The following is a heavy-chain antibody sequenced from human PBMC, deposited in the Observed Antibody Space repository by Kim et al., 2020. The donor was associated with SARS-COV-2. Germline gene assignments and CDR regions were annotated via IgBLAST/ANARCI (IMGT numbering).Heavy chain of an antibody. Sequence: GESLKISCKGSGSTFTSYWIGWVRQMPGQGLEWMGIIYPGDSDTRYSPSIQGHVTISAARSITTAYLQWTSLEASDTAIYYCARLLRPAHMVSIGTGWFDLCGRGTMVTVSS. V-gene: IGHV5-51*01. CDR1: GSTFTSYW. CDR2: IYPGDSDT. CDR3: ARLLRPAHMVSIGTGWFDL. J-gene: IGHJ5*02. D-gene: IGHD3-16*01.